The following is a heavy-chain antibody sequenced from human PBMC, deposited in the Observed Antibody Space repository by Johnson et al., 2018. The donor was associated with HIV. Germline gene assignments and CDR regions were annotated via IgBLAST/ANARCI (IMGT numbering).Heavy chain of an antibody. D-gene: IGHD3-10*01. CDR1: GFTFRDYG. Sequence: QVQLVESGGGVVQPRGSLRLSCAASGFTFRDYGMHWVRQAPGKGLEWVAFIQYDGSNKYYADSVKGRFTISRDNSKNTLYLQMDSLRDEDMAVYYCARGALGSFDIWGQGTMVTVSA. CDR2: IQYDGSNK. V-gene: IGHV3-30*02. J-gene: IGHJ3*02. CDR3: ARGALGSFDI.